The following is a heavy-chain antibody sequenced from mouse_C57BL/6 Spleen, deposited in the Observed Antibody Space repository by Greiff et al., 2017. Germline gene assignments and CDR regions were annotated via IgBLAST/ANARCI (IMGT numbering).Heavy chain of an antibody. CDR2: IDPSDSYT. J-gene: IGHJ2*01. CDR3: ARGQGGYDYYYFDY. D-gene: IGHD2-4*01. Sequence: QVQLQQPGAELVRPGTSVKLSCKASGYTFTSYWMHWVKQRPGQGLEWIGVIDPSDSYTNYNQKFKGKATLTVDTSSSTAYMQLSSLTSEDSAVYYCARGQGGYDYYYFDYWGQGTTLTVSS. V-gene: IGHV1-59*01. CDR1: GYTFTSYW.